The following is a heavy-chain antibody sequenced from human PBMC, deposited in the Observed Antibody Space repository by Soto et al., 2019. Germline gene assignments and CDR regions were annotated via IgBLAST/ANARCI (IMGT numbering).Heavy chain of an antibody. CDR3: ARAPSIYESGYYDF. D-gene: IGHD3-3*01. J-gene: IGHJ4*02. CDR2: IISDGSYT. Sequence: GGSLRLSCSASGFTFRDYWMYWVRQAPGKGLVWVSRIISDGSYTFYADSVEGRFTISRDNAKNTLYLQMNSLRAEDTAVYYCARAPSIYESGYYDFWGQGTLVTVSS. CDR1: GFTFRDYW. V-gene: IGHV3-74*01.